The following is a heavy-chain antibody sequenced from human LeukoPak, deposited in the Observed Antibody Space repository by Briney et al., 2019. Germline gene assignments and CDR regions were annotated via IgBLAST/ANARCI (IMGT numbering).Heavy chain of an antibody. J-gene: IGHJ4*02. V-gene: IGHV4-39*01. CDR3: ARRRMSGSSRRDFDY. CDR2: VSSSGST. CDR1: SGSISSSSFY. D-gene: IGHD6-6*01. Sequence: SETLSLTCTVSSGSISSSSFYWGWIRQPPGKGLQWIGSVSSSGSTYYNPSLNSRVTISVDTSKNQFSLKLSSVTAADTAVYYCARRRMSGSSRRDFDYWGQGNLVTVSS.